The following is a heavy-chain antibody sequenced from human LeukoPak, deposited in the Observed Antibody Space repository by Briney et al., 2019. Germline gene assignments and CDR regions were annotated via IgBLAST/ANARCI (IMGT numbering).Heavy chain of an antibody. Sequence: GGSLRPSYAASGFTFYNYAMNWVRQAPGKGLEWVSSIGSGDGSPFYADSVRGRFTISRDNSANTLSLQMNSLRAEDTAMYFCTKDVGGYPLRWGQGTLVTVSS. CDR3: TKDVGGYPLR. D-gene: IGHD3-10*01. CDR1: GFTFYNYA. J-gene: IGHJ4*02. CDR2: IGSGDGSP. V-gene: IGHV3-23*01.